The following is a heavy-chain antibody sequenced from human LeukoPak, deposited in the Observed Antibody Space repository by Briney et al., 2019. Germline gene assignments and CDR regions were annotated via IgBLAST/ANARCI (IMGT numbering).Heavy chain of an antibody. CDR1: GGSISGYY. Sequence: PSETLSLTCTVSGGSISGYYWSWIRQPPGKGLEWIAYIYYSGSTNYNPSLKSRVTISLDTSKNQFSLNLSSVTAADTAVYYCARDGRVGALPKYNWFDPWGQGTLVTVSS. CDR3: ARDGRVGALPKYNWFDP. V-gene: IGHV4-59*01. D-gene: IGHD1-26*01. CDR2: IYYSGST. J-gene: IGHJ5*02.